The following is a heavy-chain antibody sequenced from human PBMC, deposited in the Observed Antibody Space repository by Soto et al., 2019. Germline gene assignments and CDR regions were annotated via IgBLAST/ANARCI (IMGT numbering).Heavy chain of an antibody. J-gene: IGHJ4*02. D-gene: IGHD3-10*01. V-gene: IGHV2-5*02. CDR3: AHSRNLITEDAQVGDFDY. CDR2: IYWDDDE. Sequence: KESGPTLVKPAQTLALTCTFSGFSLTTDGEGVGWVRQPPGEAVEWLALIYWDDDERYSPSLKTRLTITKDPSKNQVVLIMTNVDPVDTATYYCAHSRNLITEDAQVGDFDYWGQGTLVTVSS. CDR1: GFSLTTDGEG.